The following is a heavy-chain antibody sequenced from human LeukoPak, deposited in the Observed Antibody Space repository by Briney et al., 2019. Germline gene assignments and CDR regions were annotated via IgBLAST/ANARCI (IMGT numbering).Heavy chain of an antibody. D-gene: IGHD5-18*01. J-gene: IGHJ4*02. Sequence: PGGSLRLSCAASGFTFSSYSMNWVRQAPGKGLEWVSSISSSSSYIYYADSVKGRFTISRDNSKNTLYLQMNSLRAEDTAVYYCAKESSYGYLTRYLLWDYWGQGTLVTVSS. V-gene: IGHV3-21*04. CDR2: ISSSSSYI. CDR3: AKESSYGYLTRYLLWDY. CDR1: GFTFSSYS.